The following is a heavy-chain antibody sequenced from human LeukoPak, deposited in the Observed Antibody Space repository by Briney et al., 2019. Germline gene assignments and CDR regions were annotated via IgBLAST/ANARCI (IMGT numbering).Heavy chain of an antibody. CDR1: GGSFSGYY. Sequence: SETLSLTCAVYGGSFSGYYWSWIRQPPGKGLEWIGEINHSGSTNYNPSLKSRVTISVDTSKNQFSLKLSSVTAADTAVYYCAREEGYSGGIRMAPDYWGQGTLVTGSS. J-gene: IGHJ4*02. CDR2: INHSGST. D-gene: IGHD2-15*01. V-gene: IGHV4-34*01. CDR3: AREEGYSGGIRMAPDY.